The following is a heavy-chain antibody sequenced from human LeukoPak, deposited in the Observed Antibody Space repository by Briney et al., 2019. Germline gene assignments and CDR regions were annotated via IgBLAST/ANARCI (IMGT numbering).Heavy chain of an antibody. J-gene: IGHJ5*02. CDR3: ARGKTSQNIVTRKTYNWFDP. CDR2: ISSSGRTT. D-gene: IGHD2/OR15-2a*01. V-gene: IGHV3-48*03. Sequence: GGSLRLSCAASGFTFSSYEMNWVRQAPGKGLEWVSYISSSGRTTYYADSVKGRFTISRDNAKNSLYLQMKSLRTEDTAVYYCARGKTSQNIVTRKTYNWFDPWGQGTLVTVSS. CDR1: GFTFSSYE.